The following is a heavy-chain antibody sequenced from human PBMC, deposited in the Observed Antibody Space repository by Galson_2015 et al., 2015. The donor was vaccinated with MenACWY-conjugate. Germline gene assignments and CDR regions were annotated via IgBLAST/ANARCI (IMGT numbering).Heavy chain of an antibody. CDR1: GFIFSDHY. V-gene: IGHV3-11*06. CDR2: ISSSSSYT. Sequence: SLRLSCAASGFIFSDHYMTWIRQAPGKGLEWVSYISSSSSYTDYADSVKGRFTISRDNAKNSLYLQLNSLRAEDTAVYFCAREGHRNFYYYGWDVWGQGTTVTVSS. CDR3: AREGHRNFYYYGWDV. J-gene: IGHJ6*02.